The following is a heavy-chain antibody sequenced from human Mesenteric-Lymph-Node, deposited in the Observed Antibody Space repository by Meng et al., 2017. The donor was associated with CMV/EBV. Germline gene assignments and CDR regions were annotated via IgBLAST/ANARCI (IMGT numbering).Heavy chain of an antibody. CDR2: IRYDGSNK. D-gene: IGHD3-3*01. CDR1: GFTFSSYG. V-gene: IGHV3-30*02. J-gene: IGHJ6*02. Sequence: GESLKISCAASGFTFSSYGMHWVRQAPGKGLEWVAFIRYDGSNKYYADSVKGRFTISRDNSKNTLYLQMNSLRAEDTAVYYCARDETVRDDFWSGYYYYYYYGMDVWGQGTTVTVSS. CDR3: ARDETVRDDFWSGYYYYYYYGMDV.